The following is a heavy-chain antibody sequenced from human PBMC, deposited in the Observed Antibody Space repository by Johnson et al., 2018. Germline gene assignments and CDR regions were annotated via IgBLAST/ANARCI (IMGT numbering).Heavy chain of an antibody. CDR2: IYSGGST. Sequence: VQLVESGGGVVEPGGSLRLSCAASGFTVSNNYMRWVRQAPGKGMEWVSVIYSGGSTFYADSEKGRFTISRDRSKNTLYLQMDSLTTEDTAVYYWAREGNDAFDLWGQGTMVTVSS. CDR1: GFTVSNNY. J-gene: IGHJ3*01. CDR3: AREGNDAFDL. V-gene: IGHV3-66*02.